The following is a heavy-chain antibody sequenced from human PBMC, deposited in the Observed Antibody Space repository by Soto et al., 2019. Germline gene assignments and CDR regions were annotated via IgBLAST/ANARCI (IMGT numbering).Heavy chain of an antibody. V-gene: IGHV3-23*01. D-gene: IGHD2-21*01. J-gene: IGHJ4*02. CDR3: AKGVFVTTGINDY. Sequence: PGGSLRLSCAASGFTFSSYAMSWVRQAPGKGLEWVSAISGSGGSTYYADSVKGRFTISRDNSKNTLYLQMNSLRAKDTAVYYCAKGVFVTTGINDYWGQGTLVTVYS. CDR1: GFTFSSYA. CDR2: ISGSGGST.